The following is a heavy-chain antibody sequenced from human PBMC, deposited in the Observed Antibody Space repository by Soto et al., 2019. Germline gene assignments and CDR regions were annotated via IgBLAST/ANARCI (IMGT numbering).Heavy chain of an antibody. Sequence: VGSLRLSCVASEVTFASYDMDWVRQAPGKGLEWVSLITSGGGGANYADSVKGRFTISRDNSKNTLYLQMNSLRAEDTATYHCVKEGRDWNSRGSFDFWGRGTMVTVSS. CDR2: ITSGGGGA. CDR3: VKEGRDWNSRGSFDF. D-gene: IGHD1-1*01. CDR1: EVTFASYD. V-gene: IGHV3-23*01. J-gene: IGHJ3*01.